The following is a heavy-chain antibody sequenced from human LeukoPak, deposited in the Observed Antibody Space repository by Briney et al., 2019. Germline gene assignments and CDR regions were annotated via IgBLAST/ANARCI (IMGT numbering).Heavy chain of an antibody. V-gene: IGHV4-59*01. CDR1: GGSISSYY. CDR2: IYYSGST. Sequence: PSETLSLTCTVSGGSISSYYWSWIRQPPGKGLEWIGYIYYSGSTTYNPSLKSRVTILVDTSKNQFSLKLSSVTAADTAVYYCARVAPGSGSYLGYQYMDVWGKGTTATISS. J-gene: IGHJ6*03. D-gene: IGHD3-10*01. CDR3: ARVAPGSGSYLGYQYMDV.